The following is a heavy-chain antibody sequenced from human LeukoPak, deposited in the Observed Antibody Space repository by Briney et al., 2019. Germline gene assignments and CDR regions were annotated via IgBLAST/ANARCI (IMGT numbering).Heavy chain of an antibody. J-gene: IGHJ4*02. CDR1: GFIFSNYD. CDR2: ISYDGSNK. V-gene: IGHV3-30*03. D-gene: IGHD2-15*01. CDR3: ARGRGYCSGSSCPTGGD. Sequence: GGSLRLSCAASGFIFSNYDMHWVRQAPGKGLEWVAVISYDGSNKYHAGSVEGRFTISRDNSRDTLYLQLDSLRSEDTAVYYCARGRGYCSGSSCPTGGDWGQGTLVTVSS.